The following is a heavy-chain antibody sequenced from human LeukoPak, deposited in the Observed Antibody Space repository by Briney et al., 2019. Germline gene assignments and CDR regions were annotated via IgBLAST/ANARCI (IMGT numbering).Heavy chain of an antibody. J-gene: IGHJ5*02. V-gene: IGHV4-34*01. CDR3: ARFRKYYDFWSGHYNWFDP. CDR2: INHSGST. CDR1: GGSFSGYY. Sequence: PSETLSLTCAVYGGSFSGYYWSWIRQPPGKGLEWIGEINHSGSTNYNPSLKSRVTISVDTSKNQFSLKLSSATAADTAVYYCARFRKYYDFWSGHYNWFDPWGQGTLATVSS. D-gene: IGHD3-3*01.